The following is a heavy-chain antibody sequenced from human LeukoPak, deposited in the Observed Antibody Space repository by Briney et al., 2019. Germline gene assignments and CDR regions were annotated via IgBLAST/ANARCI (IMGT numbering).Heavy chain of an antibody. Sequence: PGASLRLSCAASGFTFSSYGMHMVRQAPGKGLEWVATIWYDGGNKHYADSVKGRFTISRDNSKNTLYQQMNSLRAEDTAVYYCFRGYYDSSGYDYWGQGTLVTVSS. CDR1: GFTFSSYG. CDR2: IWYDGGNK. J-gene: IGHJ4*02. CDR3: FRGYYDSSGYDY. D-gene: IGHD3-22*01. V-gene: IGHV3-33*01.